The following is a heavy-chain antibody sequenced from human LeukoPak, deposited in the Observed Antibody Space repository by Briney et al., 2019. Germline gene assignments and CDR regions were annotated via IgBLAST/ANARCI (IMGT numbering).Heavy chain of an antibody. CDR3: ARDPGGSGYDSDYYYYYGMDV. V-gene: IGHV3-33*01. CDR2: IWYDGSNK. D-gene: IGHD5-12*01. J-gene: IGHJ6*02. Sequence: GGSLRLSCAASGFTFSSYGMHWVRQAPGKRLEWVAVIWYDGSNKYYADSVKGRFTISRDNSKNTLYLQMNSLRAEDTAVYYCARDPGGSGYDSDYYYYYGMDVWGQGTTVTVSS. CDR1: GFTFSSYG.